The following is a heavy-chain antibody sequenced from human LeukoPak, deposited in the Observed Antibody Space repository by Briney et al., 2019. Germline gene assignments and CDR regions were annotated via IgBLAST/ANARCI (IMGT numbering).Heavy chain of an antibody. D-gene: IGHD2-2*01. CDR2: IIPIFGTA. V-gene: IGHV1-69*13. CDR3: ASNLYCSSTSCYNYYYYYYMDV. J-gene: IGHJ6*03. CDR1: GDTFSSYA. Sequence: SVKVSCKASGDTFSSYAISWVRQAPGQGLEWMGGIIPIFGTANYAQKFQGRVTITADESTSTAYMELSSLRSEDTAVYYCASNLYCSSTSCYNYYYYYYMDVWGKGTTVTVSS.